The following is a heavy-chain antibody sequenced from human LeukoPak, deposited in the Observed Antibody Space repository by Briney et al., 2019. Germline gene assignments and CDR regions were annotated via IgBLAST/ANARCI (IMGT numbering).Heavy chain of an antibody. CDR1: GFTFSSYA. CDR3: ARDGSGSYPRPNWFDP. J-gene: IGHJ5*02. CDR2: ISSSGDST. D-gene: IGHD3-10*01. V-gene: IGHV3-23*01. Sequence: GGSLRFSCAASGFTFSSYALIWVRQAPGKGLEWVSGISSSGDSTYYADSVRGRFTISRDYSKSTLSLQMNSLRAEDTAVYYCARDGSGSYPRPNWFDPWGQGTLVTVSS.